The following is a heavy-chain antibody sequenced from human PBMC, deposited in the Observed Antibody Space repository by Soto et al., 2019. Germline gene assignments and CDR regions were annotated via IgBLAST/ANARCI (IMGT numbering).Heavy chain of an antibody. J-gene: IGHJ4*02. CDR3: ARTLCPSGSCSHFDY. D-gene: IGHD2-15*01. V-gene: IGHV4-31*02. CDR2: IYYSGST. CDR1: GGSISSGGYY. Sequence: PSETVSLTCTVSGGSISSGGYYWSWIRQHPGKGLEWIGYIYYSGSTYYNPSLKSRVTISVDTSKNQFSLKLSSVTAADTAVYYCARTLCPSGSCSHFDYWGQGTLVTVSS.